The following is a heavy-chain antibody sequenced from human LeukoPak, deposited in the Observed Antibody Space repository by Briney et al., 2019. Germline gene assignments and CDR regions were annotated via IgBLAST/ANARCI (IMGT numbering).Heavy chain of an antibody. D-gene: IGHD2-15*01. CDR2: FDPEDGET. J-gene: IGHJ4*02. CDR3: ATMSGLLYDY. Sequence: ASVKVSCKVSGYTLTELSMHWVRQAPGKWLEWMGGFDPEDGETIYAQKFQGRVTMTEDTSTDTAYMELSGLRSEDTAVYYCATMSGLLYDYWGQGTLVTVSS. V-gene: IGHV1-24*01. CDR1: GYTLTELS.